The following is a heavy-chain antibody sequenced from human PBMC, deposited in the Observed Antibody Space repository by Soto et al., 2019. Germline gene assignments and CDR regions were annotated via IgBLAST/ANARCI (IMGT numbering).Heavy chain of an antibody. Sequence: VGSLRLSCSASGLTFSLHCMTWVRQAPGKGLEWVAYISPGSTDIHYADSVKGRFTTSTDGATSSLYLQMNSLRGDAKAVYYCAGGVRTDYYQYYGMDVWGQGTPVTVSS. CDR3: AGGVRTDYYQYYGMDV. D-gene: IGHD3-9*01. CDR1: GLTFSLHC. V-gene: IGHV3-48*01. J-gene: IGHJ6*02. CDR2: ISPGSTDI.